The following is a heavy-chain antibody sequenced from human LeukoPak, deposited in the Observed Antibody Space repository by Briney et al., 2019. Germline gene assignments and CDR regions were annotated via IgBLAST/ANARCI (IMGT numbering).Heavy chain of an antibody. V-gene: IGHV3-74*01. CDR3: ARSYSSGWPYYYYYGMDV. Sequence: GGSLRLSCAASGFTFSSYWMHWVRQAPGKGLVWVSRINSDGSSTSYADSVKGRFTISRDNAKNTLYLQMNSLRAEDTAVYYCARSYSSGWPYYYYYGMDVWGQGTTVTVSS. J-gene: IGHJ6*02. D-gene: IGHD6-19*01. CDR1: GFTFSSYW. CDR2: INSDGSST.